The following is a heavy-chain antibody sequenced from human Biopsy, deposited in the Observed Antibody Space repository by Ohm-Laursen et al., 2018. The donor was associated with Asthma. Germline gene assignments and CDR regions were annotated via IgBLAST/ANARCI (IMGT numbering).Heavy chain of an antibody. Sequence: SSLRLSCAASGFAFSQYGMHWVRQAPGQGLEWVAVISYDGRTTYYAGSVEGRLTISRDNAKNTLSLQMNSLSAADTAVYYCARAYSSGWTRGMDVWGQGTTVTVSS. CDR1: GFAFSQYG. J-gene: IGHJ6*02. D-gene: IGHD6-19*01. CDR3: ARAYSSGWTRGMDV. CDR2: ISYDGRTT. V-gene: IGHV3-30*03.